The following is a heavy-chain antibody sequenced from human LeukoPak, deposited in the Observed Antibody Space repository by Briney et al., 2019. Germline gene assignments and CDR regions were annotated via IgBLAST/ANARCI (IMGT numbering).Heavy chain of an antibody. CDR1: GDSVSSTA. J-gene: IGHJ4*02. V-gene: IGHV6-1*01. CDR2: TYYRSKWYN. CDR3: ARGGRGYCTSSSCYFDY. D-gene: IGHD2-2*01. Sequence: SRTLSLTCAISGDSVSSTAWNWSRQSPSRGLEWLGRTYYRSKWYNDYAVSVKSRITINPDTSKNQFSLQLNSVTPEDTAVYYCARGGRGYCTSSSCYFDYWGQGTLVTVSS.